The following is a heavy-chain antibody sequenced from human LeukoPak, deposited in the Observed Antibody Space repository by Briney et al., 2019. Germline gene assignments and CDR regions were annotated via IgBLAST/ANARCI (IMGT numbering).Heavy chain of an antibody. D-gene: IGHD2-15*01. CDR1: GYSFTSYW. V-gene: IGHV5-51*01. CDR3: ARRGVVVAAKDAFDI. Sequence: GESLKISCKGSGYSFTSYWIGWVRQMPGKGLEWMGIIYPGDSDTRYSPSFQGQVTISADKSISTAYLQWSSLKASDTAMYYCARRGVVVAAKDAFDIWGQGTMVTVSS. CDR2: IYPGDSDT. J-gene: IGHJ3*02.